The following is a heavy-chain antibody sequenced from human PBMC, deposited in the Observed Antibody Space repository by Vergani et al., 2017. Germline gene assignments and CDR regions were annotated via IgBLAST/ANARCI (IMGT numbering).Heavy chain of an antibody. Sequence: QVQLQESGPGLVKPPGTLSLTCAVSGDSISSGYYWGWIRQPPGKGLEWIGSIYHSGSTYYNPSLKSRVTISVDTSKNQFSLKLSSVTAADTAVYYCARSPTGYSSGWYGNWFDPWGQGTLVTVSS. CDR3: ARSPTGYSSGWYGNWFDP. CDR2: IYHSGST. CDR1: GDSISSGYY. V-gene: IGHV4-38-2*01. J-gene: IGHJ5*02. D-gene: IGHD6-19*01.